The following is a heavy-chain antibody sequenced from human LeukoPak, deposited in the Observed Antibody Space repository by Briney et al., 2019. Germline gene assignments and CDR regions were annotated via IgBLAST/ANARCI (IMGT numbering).Heavy chain of an antibody. CDR3: ARDYDISGYYDY. CDR1: GGSLSSSSYY. CDR2: LYYSGST. Sequence: PSETLSLTCTVSGGSLSSSSYYWGWIRQPPGKGLEWIGSLYYSGSTYYNPSLKSRVTISGDTSKNQFSLKLSSVTAADTAVYYCARDYDISGYYDYWGQGTLVTVSS. V-gene: IGHV4-39*01. D-gene: IGHD3-22*01. J-gene: IGHJ4*02.